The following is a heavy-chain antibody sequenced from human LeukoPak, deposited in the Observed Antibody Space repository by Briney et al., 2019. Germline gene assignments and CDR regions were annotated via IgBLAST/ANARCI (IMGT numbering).Heavy chain of an antibody. D-gene: IGHD3-10*01. J-gene: IGHJ6*03. CDR1: GFTFSRYN. Sequence: GGSLRLSCAASGFTFSRYNVNWVRQAPGKGLEWVSSISSSSTNIYYADSVKGRFTISRDNAKNSLYLQMNSLRAEDTAVYYCARDRFLSYYYYYMDVWGKGTTVTVSS. CDR3: ARDRFLSYYYYYMDV. CDR2: ISSSSTNI. V-gene: IGHV3-21*01.